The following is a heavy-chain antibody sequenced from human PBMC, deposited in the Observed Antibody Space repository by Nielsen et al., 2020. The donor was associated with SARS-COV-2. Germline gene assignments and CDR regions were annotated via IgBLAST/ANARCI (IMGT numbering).Heavy chain of an antibody. J-gene: IGHJ4*02. CDR3: ARYVTGNYHAGLDY. CDR1: GGSISSGDYY. D-gene: IGHD1-7*01. Sequence: SETLSLTCTVSGGSISSGDYYWSWIRQPPGKGLEWIGYIYYSGSTYYNPSLKSRVTMSVDTSKNQFSLDLTSVTAADTAIYYCARYVTGNYHAGLDYWGQGTLVTVSS. V-gene: IGHV4-30-4*01. CDR2: IYYSGST.